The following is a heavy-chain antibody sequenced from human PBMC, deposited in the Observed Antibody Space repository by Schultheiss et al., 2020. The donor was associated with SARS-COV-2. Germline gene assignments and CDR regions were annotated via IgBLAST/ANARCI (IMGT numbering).Heavy chain of an antibody. D-gene: IGHD1-26*01. Sequence: GGSLRLSCAASGFTFSSYGMHWVRQAPGKGLEWVAVISYDGSNKYYADSVKGRFTISRDNSKNTLYLQMNSLRAEDTAVYYCARAQRGSAGFFYYYGMDVWGQGTTVTVSS. J-gene: IGHJ6*02. CDR1: GFTFSSYG. CDR2: ISYDGSNK. CDR3: ARAQRGSAGFFYYYGMDV. V-gene: IGHV3-30*03.